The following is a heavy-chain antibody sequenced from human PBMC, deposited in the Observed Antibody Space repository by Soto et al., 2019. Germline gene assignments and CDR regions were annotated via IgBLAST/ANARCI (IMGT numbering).Heavy chain of an antibody. J-gene: IGHJ6*02. CDR2: ISYDGSNK. Sequence: WGSLRLSCAASGFTFSIYGMHWVRQAPGKGLEWVAVISYDGSNKYYADSVKGRFTISRDNSKNTLYLQMNSLRAEDTAVYYCARVTGVAGSMADYYYYGMDVWGQGTTVTVSS. CDR1: GFTFSIYG. CDR3: ARVTGVAGSMADYYYYGMDV. D-gene: IGHD6-19*01. V-gene: IGHV3-30*19.